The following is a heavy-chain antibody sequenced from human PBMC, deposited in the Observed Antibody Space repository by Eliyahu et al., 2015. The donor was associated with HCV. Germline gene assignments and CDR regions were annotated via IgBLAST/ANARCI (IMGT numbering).Heavy chain of an antibody. CDR3: ARDNRGYYGSGGKFDP. CDR1: GGSINSGDHY. Sequence: QVQLQESGPGLVKPSQTLSLTCTVSGGSINSGDHYWSWIRPHPGKGLXWIGYXYXSGSTFYNPSLXSRLTISIDTSKNQFSLKVNSVTAADTAVYYCARDNRGYYGSGGKFDPWGQGTLVTVSS. CDR2: XYXSGST. J-gene: IGHJ5*02. V-gene: IGHV4-31*03. D-gene: IGHD3-10*01.